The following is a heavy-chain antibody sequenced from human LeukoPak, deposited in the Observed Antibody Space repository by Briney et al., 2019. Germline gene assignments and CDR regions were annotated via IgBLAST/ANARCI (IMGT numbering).Heavy chain of an antibody. CDR1: GGSISSYY. J-gene: IGHJ3*01. CDR2: IYYSGST. CDR3: ARLYSYGAFDF. V-gene: IGHV4-59*01. Sequence: SETLSLTCTVSGGSISSYYWSWIRQPPGKGLEWIGYIYYSGSTNYNPSLKSRVTISVDTSKNQFSLKLSSVTAADTAVYYCARLYSYGAFDFWGQGTMVTVSS. D-gene: IGHD5-18*01.